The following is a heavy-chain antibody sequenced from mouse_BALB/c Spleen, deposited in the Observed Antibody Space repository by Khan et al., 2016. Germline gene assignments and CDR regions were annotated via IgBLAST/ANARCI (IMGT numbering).Heavy chain of an antibody. V-gene: IGHV9-3-1*01. D-gene: IGHD2-1*01. Sequence: QIQLVQSGPELKKPGETVKISCKTSGYTFTNYGMNWVKQAPGKGLKWMGWINTYTGEPAYADDFKGRFALSLETSARTAFLLINNLKNEETATYFCARYGNYYAMDYWGQGTSVTVSS. J-gene: IGHJ4*01. CDR1: GYTFTNYG. CDR3: ARYGNYYAMDY. CDR2: INTYTGEP.